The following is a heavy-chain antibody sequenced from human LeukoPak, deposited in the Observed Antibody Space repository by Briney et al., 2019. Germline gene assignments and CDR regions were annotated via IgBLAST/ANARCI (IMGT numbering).Heavy chain of an antibody. V-gene: IGHV3-23*01. Sequence: GGSLRLSCAASGFTFSSYAMSWVRQAPGKGLEWVSAISGSGGSTYYADSVKGRFTISRENSKNTLYLQMNSLRAEDTAVYYCAKDLLGNTAIDYWGQGTLVTVSS. CDR2: ISGSGGST. J-gene: IGHJ4*02. D-gene: IGHD5-18*01. CDR1: GFTFSSYA. CDR3: AKDLLGNTAIDY.